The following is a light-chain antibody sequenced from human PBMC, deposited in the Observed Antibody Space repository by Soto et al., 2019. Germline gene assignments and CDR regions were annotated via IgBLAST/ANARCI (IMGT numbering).Light chain of an antibody. Sequence: DIQMTQSPSSLSASVGNRVTITCQASQDIATYLNWYQQKPGKAPNLLIYDASNLETGVPSRFSGGGSGTHFTFTISNLQPEDIATYYCQQVKTYPRTFGGGTKVDVK. V-gene: IGKV1-33*01. CDR3: QQVKTYPRT. J-gene: IGKJ4*01. CDR1: QDIATY. CDR2: DAS.